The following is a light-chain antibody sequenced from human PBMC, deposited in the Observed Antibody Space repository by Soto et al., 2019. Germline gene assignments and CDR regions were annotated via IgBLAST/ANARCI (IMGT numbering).Light chain of an antibody. J-gene: IGLJ2*01. Sequence: QPVLTQPPSVSGAPGQRVTISCTGSSSNIGAGYDVHWYQQLPGTAPKLLIYGNSNRPSGVPDRFSGSKSGTSASLAITGLQAEDEADYYCQSYDSRLSVVVFGGGTKLTVL. CDR1: SSNIGAGYD. CDR2: GNS. V-gene: IGLV1-40*01. CDR3: QSYDSRLSVVV.